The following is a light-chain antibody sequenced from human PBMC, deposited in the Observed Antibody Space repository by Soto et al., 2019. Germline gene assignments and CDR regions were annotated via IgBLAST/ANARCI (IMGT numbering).Light chain of an antibody. Sequence: EIVLTQSPGTLSLSPGERATLSCRAYQTVSSSLAWYQQKPGQAPRLLIYGASSRATGIPDRFSGSGSGTDFTLTISRLEPEDFAVYYCQQYSTSPFTFGGGTKVEIK. CDR3: QQYSTSPFT. CDR1: QTVSSS. J-gene: IGKJ4*01. V-gene: IGKV3-20*01. CDR2: GAS.